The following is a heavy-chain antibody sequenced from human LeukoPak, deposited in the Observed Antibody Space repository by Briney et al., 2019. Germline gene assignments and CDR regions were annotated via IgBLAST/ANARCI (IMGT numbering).Heavy chain of an antibody. CDR3: AREGRFQSFDY. V-gene: IGHV3-53*01. CDR2: IYTGGTT. J-gene: IGHJ4*02. Sequence: GGSLRLSCAASGFSVSSNYVSWVRQAPGKGLEWVSVIYTGGTTHYAPSVMGRFTISRDDSQNTVHLHTSGLRDEDTALYYCAREGRFQSFDYWGQGTLVAVSS. CDR1: GFSVSSNY.